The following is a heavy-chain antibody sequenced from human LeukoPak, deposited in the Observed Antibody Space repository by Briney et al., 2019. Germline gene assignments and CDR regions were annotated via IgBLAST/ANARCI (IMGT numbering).Heavy chain of an antibody. CDR3: ARDWTDDYVWGSYRTSDY. CDR2: MNPNSGNT. J-gene: IGHJ4*02. CDR1: GYTFTSYD. V-gene: IGHV1-8*01. D-gene: IGHD3-16*02. Sequence: ASVKVSCKASGYTFTSYDINWVRQATGQGLEWMGWMNPNSGNTGYAQKFQGRVTMTRNTSISTAYMELSSLRSEDTAVYYCARDWTDDYVWGSYRTSDYWGQGTLVTVSS.